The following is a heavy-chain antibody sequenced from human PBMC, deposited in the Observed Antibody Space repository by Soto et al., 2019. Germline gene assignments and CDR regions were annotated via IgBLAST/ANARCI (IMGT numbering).Heavy chain of an antibody. J-gene: IGHJ4*02. CDR3: AICVKEYSSSAALHY. Sequence: VGSLRLSCAASGFTFSSYGMHWVRQAPGKGLECVAVIWYDGSNKYYADSVKGRFTISRDNSKNTLYLQMNSLRAEDTAVYYCAICVKEYSSSAALHYCGQGPLVTGST. D-gene: IGHD6-6*01. V-gene: IGHV3-33*01. CDR2: IWYDGSNK. CDR1: GFTFSSYG.